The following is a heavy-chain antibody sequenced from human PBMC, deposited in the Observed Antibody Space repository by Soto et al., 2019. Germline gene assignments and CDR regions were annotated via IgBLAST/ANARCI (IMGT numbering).Heavy chain of an antibody. CDR3: ARDSGYGSGASVNHYLDY. CDR1: GYTFTSYG. V-gene: IGHV1-18*01. D-gene: IGHD3-10*01. Sequence: GASVKVSCKASGYTFTSYGISWVRQAPGQGLEWMGWISAYNGNTNYAQKLQGRVTMTTDTSTSTAYMELRSLRVEATAVYYCARDSGYGSGASVNHYLDYWGHGTLVTV. CDR2: ISAYNGNT. J-gene: IGHJ4*01.